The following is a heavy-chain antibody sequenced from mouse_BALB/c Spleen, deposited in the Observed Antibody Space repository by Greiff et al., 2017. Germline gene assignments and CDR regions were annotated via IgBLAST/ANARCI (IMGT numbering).Heavy chain of an antibody. CDR2: IRNKANGYTT. D-gene: IGHD1-1*01. Sequence: EVQRVESGGGLVQPGGSLRLSCATSGFTFTDYYMSWVRQPPGKALEWLGFIRNKANGYTTEYSASVKGRFTISRDNSQSILYLQMNTLRAEDSATYYCARVTTVNWYFDVWGAGTTVTVSS. V-gene: IGHV7-3*02. CDR1: GFTFTDYY. CDR3: ARVTTVNWYFDV. J-gene: IGHJ1*01.